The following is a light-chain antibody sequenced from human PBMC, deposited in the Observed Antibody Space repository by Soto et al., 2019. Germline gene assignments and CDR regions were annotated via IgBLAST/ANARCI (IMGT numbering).Light chain of an antibody. Sequence: DIVMTQSPDSLAVSLGERATIYCKSSQSVLYSSNGQNYLAWYQQKPGQPPKLLIYWASTRESGVPDRFSGSGSGTDFTLTISSLQAEDVAVYYCQQYYSTPRTFGQGTKVDIK. CDR1: QSVLYSSNGQNY. V-gene: IGKV4-1*01. CDR2: WAS. CDR3: QQYYSTPRT. J-gene: IGKJ1*01.